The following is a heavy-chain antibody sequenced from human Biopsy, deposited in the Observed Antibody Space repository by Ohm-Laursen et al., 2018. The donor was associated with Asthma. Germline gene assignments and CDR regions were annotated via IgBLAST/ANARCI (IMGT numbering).Heavy chain of an antibody. V-gene: IGHV3-30*01. D-gene: IGHD1-1*01. Sequence: SLRLSCTASGFSFSNFAIHWVRQALGKGLEWVGVISKDASTQDYADSVKGRFTMARDNSKNTLDLQMNSLREEDMAVYYCVRDGTDDAFDIWGQGTVVSVSS. J-gene: IGHJ3*02. CDR2: ISKDASTQ. CDR1: GFSFSNFA. CDR3: VRDGTDDAFDI.